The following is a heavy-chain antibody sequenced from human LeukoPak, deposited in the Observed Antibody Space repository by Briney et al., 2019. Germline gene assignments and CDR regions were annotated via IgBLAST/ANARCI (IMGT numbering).Heavy chain of an antibody. Sequence: PSETLCLTCTVSGGSISSDYGSWIRQPAGKGLEWIARMFTSGSTHYNPSLKSRVNMSLDTSKHQFYLGLTAVTAADTAVYYCARDGSWDRYGYHFYYWGQGTLVTVSS. CDR2: MFTSGST. CDR1: GGSISSDY. CDR3: ARDGSWDRYGYHFYY. J-gene: IGHJ4*02. D-gene: IGHD5-18*01. V-gene: IGHV4-4*07.